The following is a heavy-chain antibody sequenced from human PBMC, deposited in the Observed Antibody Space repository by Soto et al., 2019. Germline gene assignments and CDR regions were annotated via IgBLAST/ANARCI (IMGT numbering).Heavy chain of an antibody. Sequence: QVQLVESGGGVVQPGRSLRLSCVASGFTFSSYGMHWVRQAPGKGLEWVAVIWYDGSDKYYADSVKGRFTISRDNSKNTLYLQMNRLRAEDTAVYYCATDQGIFWGQGTLVTVSS. CDR1: GFTFSSYG. D-gene: IGHD2-15*01. CDR2: IWYDGSDK. J-gene: IGHJ4*02. CDR3: ATDQGIF. V-gene: IGHV3-33*01.